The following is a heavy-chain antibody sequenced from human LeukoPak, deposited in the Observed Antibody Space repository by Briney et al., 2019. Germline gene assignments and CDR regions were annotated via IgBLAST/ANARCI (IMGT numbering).Heavy chain of an antibody. D-gene: IGHD6-19*01. CDR2: ISGSVGST. CDR3: AKAGIGVVGYFDY. V-gene: IGHV3-23*01. J-gene: IGHJ4*02. Sequence: GGSLRLSCAASGFTFNNYAMSWVRQAPGKGLEWVSVISGSVGSTYYADSVKGRFTISRDNSKNTLYLQMNSLRDEDTALYYCAKAGIGVVGYFDYWGQGTLVTVSS. CDR1: GFTFNNYA.